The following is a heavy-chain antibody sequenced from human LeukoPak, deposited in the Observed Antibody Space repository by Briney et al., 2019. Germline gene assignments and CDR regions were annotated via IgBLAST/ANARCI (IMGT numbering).Heavy chain of an antibody. D-gene: IGHD2-15*01. CDR3: ARSQYCSGGSCYRFVFDY. CDR1: GYTFTGYY. J-gene: IGHJ4*02. Sequence: ASVKVSCKASGYTFTGYYMHWVRQAPGQGLEWMGWINPNSGGTSYAQKFQGRVTMTRDTSISTAYMELSRLRSDDTAVYYCARSQYCSGGSCYRFVFDYWGQGTLVTVSS. CDR2: INPNSGGT. V-gene: IGHV1-2*02.